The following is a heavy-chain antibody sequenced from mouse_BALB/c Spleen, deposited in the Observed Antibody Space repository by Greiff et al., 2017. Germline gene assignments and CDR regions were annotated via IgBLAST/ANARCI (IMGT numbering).Heavy chain of an antibody. D-gene: IGHD1-2*01. CDR3: ARNYYGYPYYYAMDY. J-gene: IGHJ4*01. Sequence: QVTLKVCGPGILQPSQTLSLTCSFSGFSLSTYGIGVGWIRQPSGKGLEWLAHIWWNDNKYYNTALKSRLTISKDTSNNQVFLKIASVDTADTATYYCARNYYGYPYYYAMDYWGQGTSVTVSS. CDR1: GFSLSTYGIG. V-gene: IGHV8-11*01. CDR2: IWWNDNK.